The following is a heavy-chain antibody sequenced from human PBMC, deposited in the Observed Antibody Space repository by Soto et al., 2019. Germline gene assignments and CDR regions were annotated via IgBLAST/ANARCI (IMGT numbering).Heavy chain of an antibody. V-gene: IGHV3-23*01. CDR2: LSRGGGST. Sequence: ESVGELIQPGGSLRLSCAASGFTYSSHGMSWVRQAPGKGLEWIAGLSRGGGSTYYADSVKGRFTISRDNSKNTLDLIMNSLRVEDTALYYCARDGQYRTDGFDIWGQGTMVTVSS. D-gene: IGHD5-12*01. CDR1: GFTYSSHG. J-gene: IGHJ3*02. CDR3: ARDGQYRTDGFDI.